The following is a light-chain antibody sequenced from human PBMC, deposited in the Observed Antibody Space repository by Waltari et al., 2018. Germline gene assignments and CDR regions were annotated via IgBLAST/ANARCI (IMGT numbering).Light chain of an antibody. CDR1: SGHRSDA. J-gene: IGLJ3*02. CDR3: QTGGHGIWV. CDR2: VNSDGSH. Sequence: QLVLTQSPSASASLGASVKLTCPRSSGHRSDAIAWHQQQPEKGPRYLMKVNSDGSHSKGDGLPDRFSGSSSGAERYLTISSLQSEDEADYYCQTGGHGIWVFGGGTKLTVL. V-gene: IGLV4-69*01.